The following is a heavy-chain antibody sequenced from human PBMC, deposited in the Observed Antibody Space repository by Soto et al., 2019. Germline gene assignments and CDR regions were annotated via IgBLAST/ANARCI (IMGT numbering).Heavy chain of an antibody. V-gene: IGHV3-9*01. CDR3: ARHRGYHYYGMDV. CDR1: GFTFNDFA. CDR2: IPWNSGTL. J-gene: IGHJ6*02. Sequence: GGSLRLSCVASGFTFNDFAMHWVRQAPGKGLEWVSGIPWNSGTLDYADSVRGRFSISRDNAKNSLYLQMNSLRVEDTALYYCARHRGYHYYGMDVCGQGTTVTVSS.